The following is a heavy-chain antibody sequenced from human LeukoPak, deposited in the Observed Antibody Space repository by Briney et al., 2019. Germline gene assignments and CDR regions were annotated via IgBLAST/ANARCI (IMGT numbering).Heavy chain of an antibody. Sequence: GGSLRLSCAASGFTVSSNYMSWVRQAPGNGLEWVSVIYSGGTTYYADSVKGRFTISRDNSKNTLYLQMNSLRAEDTAVYYCARVLVTAYGNSFDPWGQGTLVTVSS. V-gene: IGHV3-66*01. D-gene: IGHD2-21*02. J-gene: IGHJ5*02. CDR3: ARVLVTAYGNSFDP. CDR1: GFTVSSNY. CDR2: IYSGGTT.